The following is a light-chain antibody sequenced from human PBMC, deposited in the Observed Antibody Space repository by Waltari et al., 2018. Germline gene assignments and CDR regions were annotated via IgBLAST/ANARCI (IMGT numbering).Light chain of an antibody. CDR3: GTWDTSLSPGEV. V-gene: IGLV1-51*01. CDR2: DKY. Sequence: SVLTQPPSVSAAPGQKVTISCSGSSSNIGNNYVAWYQQLPGRAPKLLSYDKYQRPSGVPGRVSGSRSGTSATLGITGLQTGDEAVYYCGTWDTSLSPGEVFGGGTKLTVL. J-gene: IGLJ2*01. CDR1: SSNIGNNY.